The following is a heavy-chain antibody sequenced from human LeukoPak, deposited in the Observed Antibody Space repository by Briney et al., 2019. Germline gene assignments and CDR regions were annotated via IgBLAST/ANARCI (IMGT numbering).Heavy chain of an antibody. CDR1: GGTFSSYA. Sequence: SVKVSCKASGGTFSSYAISWVRQAPGQGLEWMGRIIPILGIANYAQKFQGRVTITADKSTSTAYMELSSLRSEDTAVYYCATRAAAGTRDTGYWGQGTLVTVSS. J-gene: IGHJ4*02. CDR2: IIPILGIA. D-gene: IGHD6-13*01. V-gene: IGHV1-69*04. CDR3: ATRAAAGTRDTGY.